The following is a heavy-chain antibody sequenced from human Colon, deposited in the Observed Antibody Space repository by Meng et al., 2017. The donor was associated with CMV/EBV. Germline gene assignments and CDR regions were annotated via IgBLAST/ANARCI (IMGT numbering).Heavy chain of an antibody. V-gene: IGHV3-49*04. D-gene: IGHD1-26*01. CDR3: ARGSGSATDY. CDR2: IRSNRYGGTT. CDR1: GFSFGDYA. J-gene: IGHJ4*02. Sequence: SWSTSGFSFGDYAMSWVRQAPGRGLEWIGFIRSNRYGGTTESAASVKGRFTISRDDSKSIAYIQMISLKNEDTSLYYCARGSGSATDYWGQGTLVTVSS.